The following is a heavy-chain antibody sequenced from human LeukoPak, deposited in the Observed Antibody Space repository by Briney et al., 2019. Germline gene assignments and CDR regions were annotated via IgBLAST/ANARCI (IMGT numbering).Heavy chain of an antibody. J-gene: IGHJ3*02. Sequence: ASVKVSCKASGGTFSSYTISWVRQAPGQGLEWMGWISAYNGNTNYAKKFQGRVTMTTDTSTTTAYMELRSLRSDDTAVYYCARDKYSGYERDAFDIWGQGTMVTVSS. CDR1: GGTFSSYT. CDR2: ISAYNGNT. V-gene: IGHV1-18*01. CDR3: ARDKYSGYERDAFDI. D-gene: IGHD5-12*01.